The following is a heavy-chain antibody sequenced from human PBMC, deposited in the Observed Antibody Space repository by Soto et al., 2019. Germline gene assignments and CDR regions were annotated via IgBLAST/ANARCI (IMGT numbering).Heavy chain of an antibody. CDR3: ARDLRFLEWLDY. Sequence: QMHLVESGGGVVQPGRSLTLCCVASGFTFTSYGIHWVRQAPGKGLEWVAVIWYDGSNKYYGDSVKGRFSISRDNSKNTVYLQMNSLRAEDTAVYYCARDLRFLEWLDYWAQGTLVSVSS. CDR1: GFTFTSYG. V-gene: IGHV3-33*01. D-gene: IGHD3-3*01. CDR2: IWYDGSNK. J-gene: IGHJ4*02.